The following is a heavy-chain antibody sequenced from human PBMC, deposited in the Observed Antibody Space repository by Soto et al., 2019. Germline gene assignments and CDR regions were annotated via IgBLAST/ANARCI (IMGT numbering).Heavy chain of an antibody. CDR1: GFTFRDYA. Sequence: EVQLVESGGGLVQPGGSLRVSCIDSGFTFRDYAFNWVRQAPGKGLEWVSYISVGGGSIFYADSVKGRFTISRDDARNSVYLQMNTRRHEDTAVYHCVRDHRWAFDIRGKGKVVTVSS. D-gene: IGHD2-15*01. CDR3: VRDHRWAFDI. V-gene: IGHV3-48*02. CDR2: ISVGGGSI. J-gene: IGHJ3*02.